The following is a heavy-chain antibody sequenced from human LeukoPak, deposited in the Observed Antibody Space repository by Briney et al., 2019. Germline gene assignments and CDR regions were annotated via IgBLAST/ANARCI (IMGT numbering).Heavy chain of an antibody. D-gene: IGHD3-9*01. CDR1: GFTFSDYY. V-gene: IGHV3-11*01. J-gene: IGHJ6*03. CDR2: ISSSGSTI. CDR3: ARGALLRYFGWLLGYYYYMDV. Sequence: GGSLRLSCAASGFTFSDYYMSWIRQAPGKGLEWVSYISSSGSTIYYADSVKGRFTISRDNAKNSLYLQMNSLRAEDTAVYYCARGALLRYFGWLLGYYYYMDVWGKGTTVTISS.